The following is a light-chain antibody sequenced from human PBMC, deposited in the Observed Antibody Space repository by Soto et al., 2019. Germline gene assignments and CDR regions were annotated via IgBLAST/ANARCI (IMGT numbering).Light chain of an antibody. V-gene: IGKV2-28*01. CDR3: MQALQTPGT. CDR2: LGS. CDR1: QSLLSSNGNNY. Sequence: DFVMTQSPLSLPVTPGEPASISCRSSQSLLSSNGNNYLDWFLQKPGQSPQLLIYLGSYRASGVPDRFSGSGSGSDFTLKISRVEAEDVGVYYCMQALQTPGTFGQGTTLEMK. J-gene: IGKJ2*01.